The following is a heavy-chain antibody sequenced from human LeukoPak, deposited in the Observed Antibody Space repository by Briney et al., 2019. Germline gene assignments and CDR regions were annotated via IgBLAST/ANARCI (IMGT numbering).Heavy chain of an antibody. J-gene: IGHJ3*02. CDR2: INHSGST. V-gene: IGHV4-34*01. CDR1: GGSLSGRY. D-gene: IGHD6-19*01. Sequence: SSETLSLTCAVFGGSLSGRYWSWIRQPPGKGLEWIGEINHSGSTNYNPSLKSRVTISLDTSKNQFSLEMSSATAADTAIYYCAAQWLARHAFDIWGQGTMVTVSS. CDR3: AAQWLARHAFDI.